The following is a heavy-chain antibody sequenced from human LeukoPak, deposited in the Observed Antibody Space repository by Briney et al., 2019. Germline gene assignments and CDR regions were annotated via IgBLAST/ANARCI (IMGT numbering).Heavy chain of an antibody. CDR2: ISDSGGST. Sequence: GGSLRLSCAASGFTFSSYALSWVRQAPGKGLEWVSAISDSGGSTYYADSMKGRFTISRDNSNNTLYLQMNSLRAEDTAVYYCAKDSEKWELLTGYWYFDLWGRGTLVTVSS. CDR1: GFTFSSYA. CDR3: AKDSEKWELLTGYWYFDL. J-gene: IGHJ2*01. D-gene: IGHD1-26*01. V-gene: IGHV3-23*01.